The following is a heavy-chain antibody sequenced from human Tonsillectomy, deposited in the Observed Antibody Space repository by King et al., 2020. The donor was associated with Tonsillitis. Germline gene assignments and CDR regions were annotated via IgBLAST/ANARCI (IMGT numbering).Heavy chain of an antibody. CDR3: ARDPADLLSHPHWYFDL. D-gene: IGHD3-9*01. V-gene: IGHV1-2*02. J-gene: IGHJ2*01. Sequence: QLVQSGAEVKKPGASVKVSCKASGYTFTGNHIHWVRQAPGQGLEWMGWINPNSGGTNYTQKFQGRVTMTRDTSISTAYMELTRLRSDDTAMYYCARDPADLLSHPHWYFDLWGRGTLVTVSS. CDR1: GYTFTGNH. CDR2: INPNSGGT.